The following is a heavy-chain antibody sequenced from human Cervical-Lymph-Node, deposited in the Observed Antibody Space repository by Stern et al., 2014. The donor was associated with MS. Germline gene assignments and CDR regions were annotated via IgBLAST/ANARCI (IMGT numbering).Heavy chain of an antibody. V-gene: IGHV1-3*01. CDR2: VNAGTGNT. D-gene: IGHD2-15*01. Sequence: QVQLVQSGGEVKKPGASLRVSCTASGFTFTSYAMHWVRQAPGKRLEWVGWVNAGTGNTKYSQKFQGRVTITRDKSASTPYMELSSLRSEDTAVYYCAVPSRVVQAFDIWGQGTMVTVSS. CDR1: GFTFTSYA. CDR3: AVPSRVVQAFDI. J-gene: IGHJ3*02.